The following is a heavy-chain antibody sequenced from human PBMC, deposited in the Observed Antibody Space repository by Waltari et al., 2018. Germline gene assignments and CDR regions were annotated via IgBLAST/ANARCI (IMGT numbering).Heavy chain of an antibody. V-gene: IGHV3-48*04. CDR3: ARETGKAAAGTLIYFDL. Sequence: EVQLVESGGGWVQPGESLRLSCEASGFMFRLYSMIWVGQAPGKGLEWLSSIGSGNDPLKNADSVKGRFTTSRDNAKNSLYLDINSLRVEDTAVYYCARETGKAAAGTLIYFDLWGRGTHVAVSS. J-gene: IGHJ2*01. CDR2: IGSGNDPL. D-gene: IGHD6-13*01. CDR1: GFMFRLYS.